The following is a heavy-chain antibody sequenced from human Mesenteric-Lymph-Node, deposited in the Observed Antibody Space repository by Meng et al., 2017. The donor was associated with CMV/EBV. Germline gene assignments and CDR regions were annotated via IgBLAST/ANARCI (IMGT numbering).Heavy chain of an antibody. D-gene: IGHD1-26*01. CDR1: GYTLRNYG. CDR3: ARETIKWEPRFDP. CDR2: ISGYNGDT. V-gene: IGHV1-18*01. J-gene: IGHJ5*02. Sequence: ASVKVSCKASGYTLRNYGISWVRQAPGQGLEWVGWISGYNGDTDYGKKLQGRVTVTTDTSTSTAYMELRSLRSDDTAVYYCARETIKWEPRFDPWGQGTLVTVSS.